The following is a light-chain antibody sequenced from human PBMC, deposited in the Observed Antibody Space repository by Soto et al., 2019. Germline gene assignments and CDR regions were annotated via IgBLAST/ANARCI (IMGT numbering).Light chain of an antibody. V-gene: IGKV3-11*01. Sequence: EIVMTQSPVTLSMSPGERATLSCRASQSVSSNLAWYQQKPGQAPRLLIYEASNRATGIPARFSGSGSGTDFTLTISSLEPEDFAVYYCQQRSNWPRTFGQGTKVDI. CDR1: QSVSSN. CDR2: EAS. J-gene: IGKJ1*01. CDR3: QQRSNWPRT.